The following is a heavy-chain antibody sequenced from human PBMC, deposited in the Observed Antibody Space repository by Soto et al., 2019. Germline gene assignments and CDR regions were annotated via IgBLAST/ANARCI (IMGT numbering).Heavy chain of an antibody. CDR3: ASRLYYDSSGFEGGGMDV. V-gene: IGHV4-39*01. J-gene: IGHJ6*02. CDR2: IYYSGST. CDR1: GGSISSSSYY. Sequence: SETLSLTCTVSGGSISSSSYYWGWIRQPPGTGLEWIGSIYYSGSTYYNPSLKSRVTISVDTSKNQFSLKLSSVTAADTAVYYCASRLYYDSSGFEGGGMDVWGQGNTVTVSS. D-gene: IGHD3-22*01.